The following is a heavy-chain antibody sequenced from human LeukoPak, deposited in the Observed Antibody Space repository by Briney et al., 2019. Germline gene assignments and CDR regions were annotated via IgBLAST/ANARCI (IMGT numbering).Heavy chain of an antibody. Sequence: PGGSLRLSCAASGFTFSRYSMNWVRQAPGKGLEWVSSISSSSSYIYYADSVKGRFTISRDNAKNSLYLQMNRLRADDTAVYYCARDLDRYYDFWSAPHYYYYMDVWGKGTTVTVSS. D-gene: IGHD3-3*01. J-gene: IGHJ6*03. V-gene: IGHV3-21*01. CDR1: GFTFSRYS. CDR3: ARDLDRYYDFWSAPHYYYYMDV. CDR2: ISSSSSYI.